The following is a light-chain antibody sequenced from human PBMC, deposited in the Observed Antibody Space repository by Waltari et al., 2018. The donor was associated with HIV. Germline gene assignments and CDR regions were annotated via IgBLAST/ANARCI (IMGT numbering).Light chain of an antibody. CDR1: SSNIGAPYD. CDR2: VNT. CDR3: QSYDSGLRASV. V-gene: IGLV1-40*01. J-gene: IGLJ3*02. Sequence: QSVLTQPPSVSGAPGRSVIITCAGNSSNIGAPYDVHWYQQLQGAAPKLLISVNTCRPSAGRDRLSVAKSGTSASLAITGLQAGDEADYYCQSYDSGLRASVFGGGTKLTVL.